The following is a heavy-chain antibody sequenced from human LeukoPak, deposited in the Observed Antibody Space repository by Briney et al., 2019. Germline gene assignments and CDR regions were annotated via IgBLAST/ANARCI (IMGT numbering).Heavy chain of an antibody. CDR2: MNPNSGNT. D-gene: IGHD2-2*01. V-gene: IGHV1-8*03. CDR3: ARDGHCSSTSCYGAYFDY. CDR1: GYTFTSYD. Sequence: EASVKVSCKASGYTFTSYDINWVRQATGQGLEWMGWMNPNSGNTGYAQKFQGRVTITRNTSISTAYMELSSLRSEDTAVYYCARDGHCSSTSCYGAYFDYWGQGTLVTVSS. J-gene: IGHJ4*02.